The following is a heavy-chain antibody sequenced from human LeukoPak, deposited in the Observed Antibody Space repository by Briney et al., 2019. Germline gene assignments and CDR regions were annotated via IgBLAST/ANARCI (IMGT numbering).Heavy chain of an antibody. CDR2: IYPGDSDT. Sequence: GESLKISCKGSGYSFTSYWIGWVRQMPGKGLEWIGIIYPGDSDTRYSPSFQGQVTISADKSISTAYMELSRLRSDDTAVYYCARDTNYGSGTYSGYWGQGTLVTVSS. J-gene: IGHJ4*02. CDR1: GYSFTSYW. V-gene: IGHV5-51*01. D-gene: IGHD3-10*01. CDR3: ARDTNYGSGTYSGY.